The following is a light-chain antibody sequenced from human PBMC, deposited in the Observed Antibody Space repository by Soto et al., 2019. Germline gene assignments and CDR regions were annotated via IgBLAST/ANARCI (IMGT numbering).Light chain of an antibody. J-gene: IGLJ2*01. CDR2: RNN. V-gene: IGLV1-44*01. CDR1: RSNIGSNT. Sequence: QSALTQPPSASGTPGQRVTISCSGSRSNIGSNTVNCYQQLPGTAPQLLIYRNNQRPSGVPDRFSGSKSGTSASLAISGRQSEDEADDYCAAWDDSRNGVLFGGGTKLAV. CDR3: AAWDDSRNGVL.